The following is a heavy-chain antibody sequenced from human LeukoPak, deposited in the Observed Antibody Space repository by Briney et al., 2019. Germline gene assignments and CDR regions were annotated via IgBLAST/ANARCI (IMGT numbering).Heavy chain of an antibody. D-gene: IGHD1-26*01. Sequence: GGSLRLSCAASGFPLNSRWMHWVRQAPGKGLMWVSRIESDGIATTYAESVKGRFTISRDDAKNTLYLQMSSLRLDDTTVYFCARGGARSHDYWGQGTLVTVSS. CDR1: GFPLNSRW. CDR2: IESDGIAT. CDR3: ARGGARSHDY. V-gene: IGHV3-74*03. J-gene: IGHJ4*02.